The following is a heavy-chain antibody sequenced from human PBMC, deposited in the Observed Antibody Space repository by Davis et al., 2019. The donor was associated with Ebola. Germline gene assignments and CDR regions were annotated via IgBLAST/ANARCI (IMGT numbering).Heavy chain of an antibody. D-gene: IGHD2-2*01. J-gene: IGHJ4*02. CDR2: LHRGGAT. Sequence: GESLKISCAVSGFSVSSSYMHWVRQAPGKGLEWVSVLHRGGATYYADSVKGRFTISRDNSKNMLYLQMNSLRVEDTALYYCVQGTTSCHVWGQGTLVTVSS. CDR3: VQGTTSCHV. CDR1: GFSVSSSY. V-gene: IGHV3-53*01.